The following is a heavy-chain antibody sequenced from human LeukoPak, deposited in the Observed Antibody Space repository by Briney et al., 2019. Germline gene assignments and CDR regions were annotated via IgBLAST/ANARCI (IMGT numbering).Heavy chain of an antibody. CDR2: IYYSGST. CDR1: GGSISSGGYY. V-gene: IGHV4-31*03. Sequence: SQTLSLTCTVSGGSISSGGYYWSWIRQHPGKGLEWIGYIYYSGSTYYNPSLKSRVTISVDTSKNQFSLKLSSVTAADTAVYYCASQHRYSYGYRGWFDPWGQGTLVTVSS. D-gene: IGHD5-18*01. CDR3: ASQHRYSYGYRGWFDP. J-gene: IGHJ5*02.